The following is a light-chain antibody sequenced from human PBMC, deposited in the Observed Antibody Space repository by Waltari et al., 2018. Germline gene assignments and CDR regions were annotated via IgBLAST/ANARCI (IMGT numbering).Light chain of an antibody. V-gene: IGKV3-15*01. CDR3: QQYNDWPSYT. CDR2: GAS. Sequence: EIVMTQSPVTLSVSPGESATLSCRASQSVRNNLAWYQQKPGQAPRLLIYGASTRATGIPARLSGSGSGTEFTRTISRLQSEDFAVYYCQQYNDWPSYTFGQGTKLEIK. J-gene: IGKJ2*01. CDR1: QSVRNN.